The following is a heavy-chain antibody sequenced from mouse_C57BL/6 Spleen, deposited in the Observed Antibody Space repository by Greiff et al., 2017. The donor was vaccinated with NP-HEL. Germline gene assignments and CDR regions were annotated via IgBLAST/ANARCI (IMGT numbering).Heavy chain of an antibody. CDR2: IDPEDGEP. D-gene: IGHD2-4*01. CDR1: VFNIKDYY. Sequence: VQLQQSGAELVKPGASVKLSCTASVFNIKDYYMHWVKQRTEQGLAWIGRIDPEDGEPKYAPQFQGKATITADTSSNTAYLQLSSLTSEDTAVYYCARYWSYYDYDGWYFDVWGTGTTVTVSS. J-gene: IGHJ1*03. CDR3: ARYWSYYDYDGWYFDV. V-gene: IGHV14-2*01.